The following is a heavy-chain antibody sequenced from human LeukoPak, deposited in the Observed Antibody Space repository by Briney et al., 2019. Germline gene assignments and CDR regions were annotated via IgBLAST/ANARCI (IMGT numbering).Heavy chain of an antibody. D-gene: IGHD1-26*01. CDR2: ISGSGGST. CDR3: AKDFRSGSYSAEYFQH. Sequence: PGGSLRLSCAASGFTFSSYAMSWVRQAPGKGLEWVSAISGSGGSTYYADSVKGRFTISRDNSKNTLYLQMNSLRAEDTAVYYCAKDFRSGSYSAEYFQHWGQGTLVTVSS. V-gene: IGHV3-23*01. CDR1: GFTFSSYA. J-gene: IGHJ1*01.